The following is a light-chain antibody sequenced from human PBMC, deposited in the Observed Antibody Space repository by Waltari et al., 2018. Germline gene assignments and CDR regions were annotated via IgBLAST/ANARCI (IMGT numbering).Light chain of an antibody. CDR3: SSYTSGSTRYV. CDR1: SSDVGGFNY. J-gene: IGLJ1*01. Sequence: QSALTQPASVSGSPGQSITISCPGTSSDVGGFNYVSWYQQHPGKAPKLMLYEVSNRPSGVSNRFSGSKSGNTASLTISGLQAEDEADYYCSSYTSGSTRYVFGTGTEVTVL. V-gene: IGLV2-14*01. CDR2: EVS.